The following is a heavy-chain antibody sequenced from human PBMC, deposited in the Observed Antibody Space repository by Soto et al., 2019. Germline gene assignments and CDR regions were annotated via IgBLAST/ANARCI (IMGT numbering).Heavy chain of an antibody. V-gene: IGHV3-23*01. CDR3: AKDGNYIWGSYRFPPLDY. D-gene: IGHD3-16*02. Sequence: GGSLRLSCAASGFTFSSYAMSWVRQAPGKGLEWVSAISGSGGSTYYADSVKGRFTISRDNSKNTLYLQMNSLRAEDTAVYYCAKDGNYIWGSYRFPPLDYWGQGTLVTVSS. J-gene: IGHJ4*02. CDR2: ISGSGGST. CDR1: GFTFSSYA.